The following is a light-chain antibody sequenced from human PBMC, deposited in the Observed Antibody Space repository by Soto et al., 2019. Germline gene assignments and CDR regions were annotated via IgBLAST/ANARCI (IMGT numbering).Light chain of an antibody. CDR3: QQYNNWPLYS. V-gene: IGKV3-15*01. J-gene: IGKJ2*01. CDR1: QSVDIN. CDR2: GAS. Sequence: TVMTQSPATLSVSPGERATLSCRASQSVDINLAWYLQKPGQAPRLLIYGASTRAFGIPARFSGSGSGTDFTLTISSLQSEDFAVYYCQQYNNWPLYSFGQGTKLEIK.